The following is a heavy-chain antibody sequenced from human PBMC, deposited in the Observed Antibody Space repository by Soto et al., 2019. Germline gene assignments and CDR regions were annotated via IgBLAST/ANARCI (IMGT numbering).Heavy chain of an antibody. D-gene: IGHD3-10*01. CDR3: ARPGYYGSGSYRNFDY. Sequence: ASVKVSCKASGYTFTSYDINWVRQATGQGLEWMGWMNPNSGNTGYAQKFQGRVTMTRNTSISTAYMELSSLRSEDTAVYYCARPGYYGSGSYRNFDYWGQGTLVTVYS. V-gene: IGHV1-8*01. J-gene: IGHJ4*02. CDR1: GYTFTSYD. CDR2: MNPNSGNT.